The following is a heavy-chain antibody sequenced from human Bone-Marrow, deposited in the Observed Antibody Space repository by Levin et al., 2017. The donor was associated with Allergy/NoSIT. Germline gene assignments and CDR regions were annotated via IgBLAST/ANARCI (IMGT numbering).Heavy chain of an antibody. Sequence: SVKVSCKASGGTFSRYSISWVRQAPGQGLEWMGGIIPVLGTTNFAPKFQGRVTLTADESTNTAYMELTSLTSADTAVYYCAREGHGDSKALLYFDSWGQGALVTVSS. D-gene: IGHD2-21*01. CDR3: AREGHGDSKALLYFDS. CDR2: IIPVLGTT. V-gene: IGHV1-69*13. CDR1: GGTFSRYS. J-gene: IGHJ4*02.